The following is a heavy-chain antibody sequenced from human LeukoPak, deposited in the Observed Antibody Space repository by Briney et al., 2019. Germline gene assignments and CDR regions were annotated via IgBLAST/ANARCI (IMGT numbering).Heavy chain of an antibody. D-gene: IGHD3-3*01. J-gene: IGHJ4*02. Sequence: SETLSLTCAVYGGSFSGYYWSWIRQPPGKGLEWIGEINHSGSTNYNPSLKSRVTISVDTSKNQFSLKLSSVTAADTAVYYCARHSNFWSGYEPYYFDYWGQGTLVTVSS. CDR1: GGSFSGYY. CDR3: ARHSNFWSGYEPYYFDY. CDR2: INHSGST. V-gene: IGHV4-34*01.